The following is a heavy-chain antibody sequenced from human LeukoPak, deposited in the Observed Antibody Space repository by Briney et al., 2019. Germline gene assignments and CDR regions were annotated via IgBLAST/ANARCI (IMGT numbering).Heavy chain of an antibody. Sequence: PSETLSLACTVSSGSISSSRYYWGWFRQPPGKGLEWFGSIYYSGSTYYNPSLKSRVTISVDTSKNQFSLKLSSVTAADTAVYYCAREEMATDNDAFDIWGQGTMVTVSS. J-gene: IGHJ3*02. D-gene: IGHD5-24*01. CDR2: IYYSGST. V-gene: IGHV4-39*07. CDR3: AREEMATDNDAFDI. CDR1: SGSISSSRYY.